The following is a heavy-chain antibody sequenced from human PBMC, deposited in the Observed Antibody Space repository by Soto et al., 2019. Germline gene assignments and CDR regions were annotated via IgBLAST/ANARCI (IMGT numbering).Heavy chain of an antibody. Sequence: GGSLRLSCAASGFTFGSYGMHWVRQAPGKGLEWVAVISYDGSNKYYADSVKGRFTISRDNSKNTLYLQMNSLRAEDTAVYYCAKDNDYYGSGELDFWGQGTLLT. V-gene: IGHV3-30*18. CDR1: GFTFGSYG. CDR3: AKDNDYYGSGELDF. D-gene: IGHD3-10*01. J-gene: IGHJ4*02. CDR2: ISYDGSNK.